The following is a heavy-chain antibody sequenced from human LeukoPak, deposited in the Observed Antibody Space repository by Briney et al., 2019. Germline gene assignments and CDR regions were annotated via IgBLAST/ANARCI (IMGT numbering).Heavy chain of an antibody. D-gene: IGHD3-10*01. Sequence: GGSLRLSCAASGFTFSSYAMSWVRQAPGKGLEWVSAISGSGGSTYYADSVKGRFTISRDNSKNTLYLQMNSLRAEDTAVYYCAKAFEYYYGSGSYLTGDPWGQGTLVTVSS. CDR3: AKAFEYYYGSGSYLTGDP. CDR2: ISGSGGST. J-gene: IGHJ5*02. CDR1: GFTFSSYA. V-gene: IGHV3-23*01.